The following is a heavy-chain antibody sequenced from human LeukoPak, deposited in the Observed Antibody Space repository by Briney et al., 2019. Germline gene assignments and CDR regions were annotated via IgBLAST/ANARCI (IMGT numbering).Heavy chain of an antibody. Sequence: GESLKISCKGSEYSFTSHWIGWVRQIPGKGLEWMGVIYPGDSDTRYSPSFQGQVTISADKSISTAYLQVNSLKASDTAMYYCARNIQRYCSGGSCYSNWYFDLWGRGTLVTVSS. J-gene: IGHJ2*01. D-gene: IGHD2-15*01. V-gene: IGHV5-51*01. CDR3: ARNIQRYCSGGSCYSNWYFDL. CDR2: IYPGDSDT. CDR1: EYSFTSHW.